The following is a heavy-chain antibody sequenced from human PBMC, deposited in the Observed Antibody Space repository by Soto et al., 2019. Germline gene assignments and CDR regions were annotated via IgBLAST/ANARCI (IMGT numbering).Heavy chain of an antibody. V-gene: IGHV3-33*01. D-gene: IGHD6-13*01. CDR1: GFTFSSYG. Sequence: GGSLSLSCAASGFTFSSYGMHWVRQAPGKGLEWVAVIWYDGSNKYYADSVKGRFTISRDNSKNTLYLQMNSLRAEDTAVYYCTRGGSIAAAAFYYYYGMDVWGQGTTVTVSS. CDR3: TRGGSIAAAAFYYYYGMDV. CDR2: IWYDGSNK. J-gene: IGHJ6*02.